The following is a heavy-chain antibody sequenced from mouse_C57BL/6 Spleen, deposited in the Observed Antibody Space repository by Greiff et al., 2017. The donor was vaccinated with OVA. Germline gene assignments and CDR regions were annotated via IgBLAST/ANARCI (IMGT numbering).Heavy chain of an antibody. Sequence: QVQLQQSGAELVRPGASVTLSCKASGYTFTDYEMHWVKQTPVHGLEWIGAIDPETGGTAYNQKFKGKAILTADKSSSTAYMELRSLTSEDSAVYYCTRSQGLPHFDYWGQGTTLTVSS. CDR2: IDPETGGT. J-gene: IGHJ2*01. CDR1: GYTFTDYE. D-gene: IGHD2-4*01. CDR3: TRSQGLPHFDY. V-gene: IGHV1-15*01.